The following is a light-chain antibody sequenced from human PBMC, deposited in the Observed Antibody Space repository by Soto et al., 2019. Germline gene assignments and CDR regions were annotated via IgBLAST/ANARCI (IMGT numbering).Light chain of an antibody. J-gene: IGLJ1*01. V-gene: IGLV2-14*01. CDR2: EVS. Sequence: QSVLTQPASVSRSPGQSITISCTGTSSDVGNYNYVSWYQQHPGKAPKLMIYEVSNRPSGVSNRFSGSKSGNTASLTISGLQAEDEGDYYCTSYTSSSTLGVFGTGTKVTVL. CDR3: TSYTSSSTLGV. CDR1: SSDVGNYNY.